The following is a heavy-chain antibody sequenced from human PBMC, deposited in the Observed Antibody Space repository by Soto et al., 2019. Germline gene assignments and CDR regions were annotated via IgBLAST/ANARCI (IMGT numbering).Heavy chain of an antibody. D-gene: IGHD3-10*01. CDR1: GGSFSGYY. Sequence: SETLSLTCAVYGGSFSGYYWSWIRQPPGKGLEWIGEINHSGSTNYNPSLKSRVTISVDTSKNQFSLKLSSVTAADTAVYYCARDGAYYYYYYGMDVWGQGTTVTVSS. J-gene: IGHJ6*02. V-gene: IGHV4-34*01. CDR3: ARDGAYYYYYYGMDV. CDR2: INHSGST.